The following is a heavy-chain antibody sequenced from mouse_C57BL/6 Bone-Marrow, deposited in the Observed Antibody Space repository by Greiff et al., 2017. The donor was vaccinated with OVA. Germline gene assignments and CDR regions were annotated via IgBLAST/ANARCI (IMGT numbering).Heavy chain of an antibody. J-gene: IGHJ3*01. D-gene: IGHD2-4*01. CDR3: ARVTAPITTFAY. Sequence: EVKVVESGGGLVKPGGSLKLSCAASGFTFSSYAMSWVRQTPEKRLEWVATISDGGSYTYYPDNVKGRFTISRDNAKNNLYLQMSHLKSEDTAMYYCARVTAPITTFAYWGQGTLVTVSA. CDR1: GFTFSSYA. V-gene: IGHV5-4*03. CDR2: ISDGGSYT.